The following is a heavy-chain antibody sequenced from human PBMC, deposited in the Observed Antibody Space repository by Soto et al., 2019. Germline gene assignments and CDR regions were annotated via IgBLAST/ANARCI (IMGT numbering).Heavy chain of an antibody. CDR2: FRTGADDGTT. CDR1: GGSISSTFYY. D-gene: IGHD3-10*01. Sequence: ETLSLTCTVSGGSISSTFYYWVWIRQPPGKGLEWVSGFRTGADDGTTYYADSVKGRFTISRDISKNTLFLQMNSLRAEDTAIYYCAKKVNSGPGSQYFDYWGQGTLVTVSS. V-gene: IGHV3-23*01. CDR3: AKKVNSGPGSQYFDY. J-gene: IGHJ4*02.